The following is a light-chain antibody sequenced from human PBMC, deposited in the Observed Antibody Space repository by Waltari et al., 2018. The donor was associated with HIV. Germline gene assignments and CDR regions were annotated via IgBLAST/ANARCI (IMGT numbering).Light chain of an antibody. J-gene: IGKJ1*01. CDR3: QQYGSTPPT. Sequence: EIVLTQSPGTLSLSPGERATLSCRASQSVISNYLAWYQHKAGQAPRLLIYGASSRVTGIPDRFSGSGSGTDFTLTISRLEPEDFAVYYCQQYGSTPPTFGQGTKVEIK. V-gene: IGKV3-20*01. CDR2: GAS. CDR1: QSVISNY.